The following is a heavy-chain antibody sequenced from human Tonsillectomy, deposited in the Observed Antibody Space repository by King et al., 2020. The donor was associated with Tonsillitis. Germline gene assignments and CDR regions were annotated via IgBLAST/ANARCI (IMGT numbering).Heavy chain of an antibody. J-gene: IGHJ4*02. Sequence: VQLVESGGGLVQPGGSLRLSCAASGVTFSNYAMSWVRQAPGKGLEGGSIIYSGGSSTDYADSVKGRFTIARDNYKNTLYLQMNSLRGEDTAVYYCAKGGDLIYGSGSYTGWGQGTLVTVSS. CDR1: GVTFSNYA. D-gene: IGHD3-10*01. V-gene: IGHV3-23*03. CDR3: AKGGDLIYGSGSYTG. CDR2: IYSGGSST.